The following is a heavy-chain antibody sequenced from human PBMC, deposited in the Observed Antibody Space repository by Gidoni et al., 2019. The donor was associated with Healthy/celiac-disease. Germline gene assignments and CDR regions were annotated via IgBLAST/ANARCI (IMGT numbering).Heavy chain of an antibody. CDR1: GFTFSNAW. CDR3: TTSYHTYDLWSGHNGFDI. CDR2: IKSNTDGGTT. Sequence: EVQLVESGGGLVKPGGSLRLSCAASGFTFSNAWMNWVRQAPGKGLEGVGRIKSNTDGGTTDYAAPVKGRFTISGDDSKNTLYLHMNSLKTEDTAVYYCTTSYHTYDLWSGHNGFDIWGQGTMVTVSS. D-gene: IGHD3-3*01. J-gene: IGHJ3*02. V-gene: IGHV3-15*07.